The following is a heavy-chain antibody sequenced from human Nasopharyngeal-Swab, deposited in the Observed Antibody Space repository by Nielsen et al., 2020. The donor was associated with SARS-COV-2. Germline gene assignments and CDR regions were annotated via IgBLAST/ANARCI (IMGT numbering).Heavy chain of an antibody. J-gene: IGHJ4*02. CDR3: ARDPLGSSSWFFDY. CDR1: GFTFSSYW. V-gene: IGHV3-7*01. CDR2: IKQDGSEK. Sequence: GGSLTLSCAASGFTFSSYWMSWVRQAPGKGLEWVANIKQDGSEKYYVDSVKGRFTISRDNAKNSLYLQMNSLRAEDTAVYYCARDPLGSSSWFFDYWGQGTLVTVSS. D-gene: IGHD6-13*01.